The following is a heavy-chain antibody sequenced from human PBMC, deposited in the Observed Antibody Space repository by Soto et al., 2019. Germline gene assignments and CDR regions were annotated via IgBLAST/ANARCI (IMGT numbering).Heavy chain of an antibody. J-gene: IGHJ4*02. CDR3: AKTYGGRPLDS. D-gene: IGHD4-17*01. CDR1: GASVRSGSYY. CDR2: IYDTGTT. V-gene: IGHV4-61*03. Sequence: SETLSLTCTVSGASVRSGSYYWSWVRQPPGRGLEWIGYIYDTGTTNYNPSLKSRVTMSVDTSTNSFSLKLNSLTAADTAVYYCAKTYGGRPLDSWSQGSLVTVSS.